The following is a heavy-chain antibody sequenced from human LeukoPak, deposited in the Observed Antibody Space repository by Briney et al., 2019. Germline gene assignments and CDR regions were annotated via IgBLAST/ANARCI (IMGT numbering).Heavy chain of an antibody. V-gene: IGHV1-3*01. CDR3: ARGGSGTTSWFDS. CDR1: GYTFIIYA. D-gene: IGHD1-7*01. J-gene: IGHJ5*01. Sequence: ASVKVSCKASGYTFIIYAIHWVRQAPGQRLGWMGWIDAGSDNTRYSQKFQGRVTFTRDTSAYTAYMELSSLRSEDTAVYYCARGGSGTTSWFDSWGQGTPVTVSS. CDR2: IDAGSDNT.